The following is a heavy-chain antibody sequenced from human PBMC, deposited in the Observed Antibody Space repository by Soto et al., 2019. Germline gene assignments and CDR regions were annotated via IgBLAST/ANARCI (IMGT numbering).Heavy chain of an antibody. V-gene: IGHV3-23*01. J-gene: IGHJ6*03. D-gene: IGHD3-3*01. Sequence: PGGSLRLSCAASGFTFSSYAMSWVRQAPGKGLEWVSAISGSGSSTYYADSVKGRFTISRDNSKNTLYLQMNSLRAEDTAVYYCATSTLSITIFGVVTQTANYYYYMDVWGKGSTVTVSS. CDR1: GFTFSSYA. CDR2: ISGSGSST. CDR3: ATSTLSITIFGVVTQTANYYYYMDV.